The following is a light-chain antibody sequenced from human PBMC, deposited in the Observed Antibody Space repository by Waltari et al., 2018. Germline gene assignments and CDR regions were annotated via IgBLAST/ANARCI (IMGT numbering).Light chain of an antibody. CDR3: STWDDSLSGPV. V-gene: IGLV1-44*01. J-gene: IGLJ3*02. CDR1: SSHIV. Sequence: QSVLTQPPSASGAPGQRVTISCSGVSSHIVHWYQQLPGKAPELLIFGNNQRPSGVPDRFSGSKSATSASLAISGLQSEDEADYYCSTWDDSLSGPVFGGGTKMTVL. CDR2: GNN.